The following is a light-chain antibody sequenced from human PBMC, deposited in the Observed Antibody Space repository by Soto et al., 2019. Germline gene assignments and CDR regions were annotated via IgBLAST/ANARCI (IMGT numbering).Light chain of an antibody. Sequence: EIVLTQSPGTLSLSPGERATLSCRASQSANSNYLAWYQQKPGQAPRLLIYGASTRATGIPDRFSASGSGSDFTLTISRLEPEDFAVYYCQQYGTSPPMYTFGQGTKLEIK. CDR2: GAS. CDR1: QSANSNY. J-gene: IGKJ2*01. CDR3: QQYGTSPPMYT. V-gene: IGKV3-20*01.